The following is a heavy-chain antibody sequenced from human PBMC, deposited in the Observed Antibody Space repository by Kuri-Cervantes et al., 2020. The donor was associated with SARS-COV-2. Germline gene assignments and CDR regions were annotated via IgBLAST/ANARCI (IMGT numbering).Heavy chain of an antibody. CDR3: ARDRGVRGWYFDY. CDR1: GFTFSSYS. J-gene: IGHJ4*02. D-gene: IGHD3-10*01. CDR2: ISSSSSYI. V-gene: IGHV3-21*01. Sequence: GGSLRLSCAASGFTFSSYSMNWVRQAPGKGLEWVSSISSSSSYIYYADSVKGRFTISRDNAKNSLYLQMNSLRAEDTAVYYCARDRGVRGWYFDYWGRGTLVTVSS.